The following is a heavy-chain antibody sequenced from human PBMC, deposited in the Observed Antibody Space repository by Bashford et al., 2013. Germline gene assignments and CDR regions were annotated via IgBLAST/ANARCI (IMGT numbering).Heavy chain of an antibody. J-gene: IGHJ4*02. CDR2: INHSGST. CDR1: GGVLQWLL. CDR3: ARGLSRGELRGALPY. D-gene: IGHD3-10*01. Sequence: SETLSLTCAVYGGVLQWLLLELDPPAPRKGLEWIGEINHSGSTNYNPSLKSRVTISVDTSKNQFSLRLTSVTAADTAVYYCARGLSRGELRGALPYWDQGTLVTVSS. V-gene: IGHV4-34*01.